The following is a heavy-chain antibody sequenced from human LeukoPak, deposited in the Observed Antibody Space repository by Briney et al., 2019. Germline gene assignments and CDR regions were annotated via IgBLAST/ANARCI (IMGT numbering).Heavy chain of an antibody. Sequence: SVKVSCKASGGTFSSYAISWVRQAPGQGLEWVGGIIPIFGTANYAQKFQGRVTITADESTSTAYMELSSLRSEDTAVYYCARSRDIVGATHWFDPWGQGTLVTVSS. J-gene: IGHJ5*02. CDR3: ARSRDIVGATHWFDP. V-gene: IGHV1-69*13. CDR2: IIPIFGTA. CDR1: GGTFSSYA. D-gene: IGHD1-26*01.